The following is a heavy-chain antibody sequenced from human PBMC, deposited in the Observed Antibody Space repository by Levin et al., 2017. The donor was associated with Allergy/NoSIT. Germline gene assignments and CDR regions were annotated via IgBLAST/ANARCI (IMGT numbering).Heavy chain of an antibody. Sequence: SETLSLTCAVYGGSFSGYYWSWIRQPPGKGLEWIGEINHSGSTNYNPSLKSRVTISVDTSKNQFSLKLSSVTAADTAVYYCARLGSSGFPFDYWGQGTLVTVSS. D-gene: IGHD3-22*01. CDR2: INHSGST. CDR3: ARLGSSGFPFDY. CDR1: GGSFSGYY. J-gene: IGHJ4*02. V-gene: IGHV4-34*01.